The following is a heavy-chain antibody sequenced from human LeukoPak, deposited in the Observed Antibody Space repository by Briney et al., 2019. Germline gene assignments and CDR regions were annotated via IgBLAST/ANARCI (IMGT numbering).Heavy chain of an antibody. CDR3: ARVGANYGMDV. V-gene: IGHV3-11*01. CDR2: IGGSGSTI. J-gene: IGHJ6*02. D-gene: IGHD3-10*01. CDR1: GFTFRDYY. Sequence: GGSLRLSCAASGFTFRDYYMSWVRQAPGKGLQWVAYIGGSGSTIYYADSVKGRFTISRDNAKNSLSLQMNSLRADDTAVYYCARVGANYGMDVWGQGTTATVSS.